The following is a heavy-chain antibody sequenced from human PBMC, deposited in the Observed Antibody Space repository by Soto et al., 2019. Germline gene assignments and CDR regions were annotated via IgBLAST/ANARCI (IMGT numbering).Heavy chain of an antibody. CDR3: ARHPGYYDILTGYTPYFFDY. CDR2: IYYRGNT. Sequence: PSETLSLTCTVSGGSIGTYYWSWIRQPPGKGLEWIGYIYYRGNTDYNPSLKSRVTISLDTPKNQFSLKLSSVTAADTAVYYCARHPGYYDILTGYTPYFFDYWGQGILVIVSS. J-gene: IGHJ4*02. V-gene: IGHV4-59*08. D-gene: IGHD3-9*01. CDR1: GGSIGTYY.